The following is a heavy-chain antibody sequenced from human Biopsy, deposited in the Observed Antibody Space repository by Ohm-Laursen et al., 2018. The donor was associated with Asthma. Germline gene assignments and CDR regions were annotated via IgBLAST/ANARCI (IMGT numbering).Heavy chain of an antibody. CDR3: ARTFHFWSPYHAEHYQL. J-gene: IGHJ1*01. D-gene: IGHD3-3*02. V-gene: IGHV3-7*01. Sequence: SLRLSCAASGFTFGDYWMSWVRQVPGKGLEWEANIKHDGTEKNHVDSLKGRFTTSRDNAKNSLYLQMNSLRAEDTAVYYCARTFHFWSPYHAEHYQLWGQGTLVTVPS. CDR2: IKHDGTEK. CDR1: GFTFGDYW.